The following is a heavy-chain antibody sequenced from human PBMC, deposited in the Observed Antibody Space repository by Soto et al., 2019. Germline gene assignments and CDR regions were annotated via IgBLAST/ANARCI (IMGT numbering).Heavy chain of an antibody. CDR3: ARSHSCSGPDYYYYGMDV. V-gene: IGHV4-59*01. CDR2: IYYSGST. CDR1: GGSISSYY. D-gene: IGHD6-6*01. Sequence: SETLSLTCTVSGGSISSYYWSWIRQPPGKGLEWIGYIYYSGSTNYNPSLKSRVTISVDTSKNQFSLKLSSVTAADTAVYYCARSHSCSGPDYYYYGMDVWGQGTTVTVSS. J-gene: IGHJ6*02.